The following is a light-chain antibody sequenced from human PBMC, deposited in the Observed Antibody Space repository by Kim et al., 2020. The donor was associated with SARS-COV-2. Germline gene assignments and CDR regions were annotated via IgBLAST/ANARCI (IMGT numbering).Light chain of an antibody. Sequence: GQSVTISCTGTSSDVGGYNYVSWYQQNPGKAPKLMIYEVSKRPSGVPDRFSGSKSGNTASLTVSGLQAEDEADYYCSSYAGSTHYVFGTGTKVTVL. J-gene: IGLJ1*01. CDR1: SSDVGGYNY. CDR3: SSYAGSTHYV. CDR2: EVS. V-gene: IGLV2-8*01.